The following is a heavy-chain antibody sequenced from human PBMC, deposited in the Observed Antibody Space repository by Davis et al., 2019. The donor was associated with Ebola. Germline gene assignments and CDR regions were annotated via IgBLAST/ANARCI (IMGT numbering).Heavy chain of an antibody. CDR3: ARGSGKRYEVWSWAANLKNQYYGMDV. D-gene: IGHD3-3*01. V-gene: IGHV1-2*02. CDR1: GYTFSDYQ. CDR2: INPYSGGT. J-gene: IGHJ6*04. Sequence: AASVKVSCKASGYTFSDYQMHWVRQAPGQGLEWMGRINPYSGGTKYAQKFQGRVTMTRDSSISTVYMELSSLRSDDTAMYYCARGSGKRYEVWSWAANLKNQYYGMDVWGKGTTVTVSS.